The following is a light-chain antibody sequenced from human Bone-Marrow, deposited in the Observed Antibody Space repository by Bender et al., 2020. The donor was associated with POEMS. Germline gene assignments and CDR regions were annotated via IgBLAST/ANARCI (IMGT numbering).Light chain of an antibody. CDR1: SSNIGAHA. V-gene: IGLV1-44*01. CDR2: SSH. J-gene: IGLJ2*01. CDR3: SSYKSGSTLDVV. Sequence: QSVLTQPPSASGTPGQRVTISCSGGSSNIGAHAVNWYQHLPGTAPKLLIYSSHRRPSEVPYRFSGSRSGTSASLAISGLQSEDEADYYCSSYKSGSTLDVVFGGGTKLAVL.